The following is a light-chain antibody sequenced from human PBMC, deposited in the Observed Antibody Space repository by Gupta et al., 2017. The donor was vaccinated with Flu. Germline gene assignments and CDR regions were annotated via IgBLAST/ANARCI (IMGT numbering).Light chain of an antibody. CDR1: NKNY. V-gene: IGKV4-1*01. CDR2: WAS. Sequence: DIVMTQSPDSLAVSLGERATINNKNYLAWYQQKPGQAPKLLIYWASTRASGVPDRFSGSGSGTDFTLTISSLQAEDVAVYYCQQGLSALSFGGGTKVQIK. J-gene: IGKJ4*01. CDR3: QQGLSALS.